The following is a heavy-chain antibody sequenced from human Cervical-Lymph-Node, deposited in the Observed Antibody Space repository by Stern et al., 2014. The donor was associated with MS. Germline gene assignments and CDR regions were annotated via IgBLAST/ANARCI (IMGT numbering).Heavy chain of an antibody. D-gene: IGHD3-3*01. J-gene: IGHJ4*02. Sequence: VQLEESGAEVKKPGASVKVSCKTSGYNFNTYDITWVRQAPGKGLEWMGWMTTRNGNSVSAHKFQGIVAMTRDTSLATAYMELRGLTSDDTAIYYCATPSLPFFWGQGTLITVSP. CDR2: MTTRNGNS. CDR1: GYNFNTYD. V-gene: IGHV1-8*02. CDR3: ATPSLPFF.